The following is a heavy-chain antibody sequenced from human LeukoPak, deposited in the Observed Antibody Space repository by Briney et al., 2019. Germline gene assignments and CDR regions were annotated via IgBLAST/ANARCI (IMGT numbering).Heavy chain of an antibody. J-gene: IGHJ5*02. V-gene: IGHV4-59*02. Sequence: SETLSLTCAVSGDSVSSNYWGWIRQPPGRGLEWIGYIYYSDNTNYNPSLKSRVTISLDTSKNQFSLKVSSVTAADTAVYYCARGRAFDPWGQGTLVTVSS. CDR1: GDSVSSNY. CDR2: IYYSDNT. CDR3: ARGRAFDP.